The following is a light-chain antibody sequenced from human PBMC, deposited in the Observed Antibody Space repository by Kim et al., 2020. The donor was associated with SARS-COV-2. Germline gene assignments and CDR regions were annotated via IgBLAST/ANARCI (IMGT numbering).Light chain of an antibody. V-gene: IGLV3-21*04. Sequence: PGETARLSCGGNSVGSKSVHWYQQKSGQAPVLVICYDSDRPSGIPERFSGSNSGNTATLTISRVEAGDEADYYCQVWDSSSDLLVIFGGGTQLTVL. CDR1: SVGSKS. CDR3: QVWDSSSDLLVI. J-gene: IGLJ2*01. CDR2: YDS.